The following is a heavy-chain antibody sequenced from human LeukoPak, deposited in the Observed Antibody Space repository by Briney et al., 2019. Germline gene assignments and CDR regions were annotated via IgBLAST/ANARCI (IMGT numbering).Heavy chain of an antibody. V-gene: IGHV3-30*18. J-gene: IGHJ4*02. CDR2: ISYDGSNK. Sequence: GGSLRLSCAASGFTFSRYGMHWVRQAPGKGLEWVAVISYDGSNKYYADSVKGRFTISRDNSKNTLYLQMNSLRAEDTAVYYCANPNYYDSSGYYSDDYWGQGTLVTASS. CDR3: ANPNYYDSSGYYSDDY. D-gene: IGHD3-22*01. CDR1: GFTFSRYG.